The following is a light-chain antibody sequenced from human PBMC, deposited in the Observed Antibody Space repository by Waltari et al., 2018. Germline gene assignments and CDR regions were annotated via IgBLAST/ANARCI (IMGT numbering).Light chain of an antibody. J-gene: IGKJ1*01. CDR1: QSVNRW. CDR2: KAS. Sequence: DIQITQSPSTLSASVGDRVTITCRASQSVNRWLAWYQQKPGKAPKLLISKASALQNGVAPRFSGGGSGTEFTLTISNLQPDDSSTYYCQQYEAFPVTFGQGTKVEIK. V-gene: IGKV1-5*03. CDR3: QQYEAFPVT.